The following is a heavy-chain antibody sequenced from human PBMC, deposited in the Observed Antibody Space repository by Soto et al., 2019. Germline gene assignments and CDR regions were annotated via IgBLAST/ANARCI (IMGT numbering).Heavy chain of an antibody. CDR1: GGTISSYA. J-gene: IGHJ6*02. V-gene: IGHV1-69*13. Sequence: GASVQVSCKASGGTISSYASSWVRQDPGQGLEWMGGIIPIFGTANYAQKFQGRVTITADESTSTAYMELSSLRSEDTAVYYCARAGGVEMATISPYYYYGMDVWGQGTTVTVSS. CDR2: IIPIFGTA. CDR3: ARAGGVEMATISPYYYYGMDV. D-gene: IGHD5-12*01.